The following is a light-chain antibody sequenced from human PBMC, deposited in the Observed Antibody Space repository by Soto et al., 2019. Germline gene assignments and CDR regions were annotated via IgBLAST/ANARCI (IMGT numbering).Light chain of an antibody. J-gene: IGKJ1*01. CDR2: WAS. V-gene: IGKV4-1*01. Sequence: DVVLTQSPDSLAVSLGERATINCKSSQRVLYSSNNMNYLAWYQQKAGQPPKLLIYWASTRESGVPDRFGGSGSGTEFTLTISSLQAEDVAVYYCQQYYSSPWTFGQGTKVEIK. CDR3: QQYYSSPWT. CDR1: QRVLYSSNNMNY.